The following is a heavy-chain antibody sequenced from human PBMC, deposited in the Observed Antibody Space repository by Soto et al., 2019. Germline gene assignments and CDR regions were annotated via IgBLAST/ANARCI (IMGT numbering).Heavy chain of an antibody. J-gene: IGHJ6*02. CDR3: ARDPQVWFGELFDYYYYYGMDV. V-gene: IGHV1-46*01. Sequence: ASVKVSCKASGYTFTSYYMHWVRQAPGQGLEWMGIINPSGGSTSYAQKFQGRVTMTRDTSTSTVYMELSSLRSEDTAVYYCARDPQVWFGELFDYYYYYGMDVWGQGTTVTVSS. D-gene: IGHD3-10*01. CDR1: GYTFTSYY. CDR2: INPSGGST.